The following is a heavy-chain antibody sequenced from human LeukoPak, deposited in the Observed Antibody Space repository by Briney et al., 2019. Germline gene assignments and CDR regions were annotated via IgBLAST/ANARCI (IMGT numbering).Heavy chain of an antibody. V-gene: IGHV4-34*01. D-gene: IGHD3-10*01. CDR3: ASQEAWHDSRKPTGSY. J-gene: IGHJ4*02. Sequence: PSETLSLTCAVYGGSFSGYYWSWIRQPPGKGLEWIGEINHSGSTNYNPSLKSRVTISVDTSKNQFSLKLSSVTAADTAVYYCASQEAWHDSRKPTGSYCGQGTLVAVSS. CDR2: INHSGST. CDR1: GGSFSGYY.